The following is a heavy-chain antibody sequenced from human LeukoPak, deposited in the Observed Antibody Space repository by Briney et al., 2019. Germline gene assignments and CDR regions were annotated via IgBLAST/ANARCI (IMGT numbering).Heavy chain of an antibody. CDR2: IHHTGNT. D-gene: IGHD1-26*01. Sequence: SETLSLTCAVSGGSINSNKWWSWVRQPPGKGLEWIGEIHHTGNTNYNPSLKSRVTISLDKSKSQFSLNLNSVTAADTAVYYCAREEALGSGSSDYWGQGTLVTVSS. J-gene: IGHJ4*02. CDR3: AREEALGSGSSDY. CDR1: GGSINSNKW. V-gene: IGHV4-4*02.